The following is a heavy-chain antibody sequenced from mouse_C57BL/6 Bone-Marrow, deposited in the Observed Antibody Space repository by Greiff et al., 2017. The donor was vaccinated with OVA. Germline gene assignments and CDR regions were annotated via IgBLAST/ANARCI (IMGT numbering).Heavy chain of an antibody. CDR1: GYTFTDHT. D-gene: IGHD2-4*01. J-gene: IGHJ3*01. V-gene: IGHV1-78*01. CDR2: IYPRDGST. CDR3: ARGLYDHGVFFAY. Sequence: VQLQESDAELVKPGASVKISCKVSGYTFTDHTIHWMKQRPEQGLEWIGYIYPRDGSTKYNEKFKGKATLTADKSSSTAYMQLNSLTSEDSAVYFCARGLYDHGVFFAYWGQGTLVTVSA.